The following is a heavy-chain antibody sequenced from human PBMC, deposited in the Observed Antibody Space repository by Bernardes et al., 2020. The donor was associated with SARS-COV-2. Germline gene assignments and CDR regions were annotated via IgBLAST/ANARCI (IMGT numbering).Heavy chain of an antibody. J-gene: IGHJ5*02. CDR1: GYSISSGYY. CDR3: ARVVDSSGWYVGGPQYSNWFDP. Sequence: SETLSLTCAVSGYSISSGYYWGWIRQPPGKGLEWIGSIYHSGSTYYNPSLKSRVTISVDTSKNQFSLKLSSVTAADTAVYYCARVVDSSGWYVGGPQYSNWFDPWGQGTLVTVSS. D-gene: IGHD6-19*01. CDR2: IYHSGST. V-gene: IGHV4-38-2*01.